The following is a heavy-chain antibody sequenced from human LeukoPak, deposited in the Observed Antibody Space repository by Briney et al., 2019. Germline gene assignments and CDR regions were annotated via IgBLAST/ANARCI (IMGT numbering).Heavy chain of an antibody. J-gene: IGHJ4*02. D-gene: IGHD2-15*01. CDR2: TRDDGSKN. Sequence: PGGSLRLSCAASGFVFSDYGMHWVRQAPGKGLEWVAYTRDDGSKNWYGDSVKGRFTISRDNSKSTLYLQMNSLRGEDTAVYYCANGDCRGGRCSSGAYWGQGTLVTVSS. CDR1: GFVFSDYG. CDR3: ANGDCRGGRCSSGAY. V-gene: IGHV3-30*02.